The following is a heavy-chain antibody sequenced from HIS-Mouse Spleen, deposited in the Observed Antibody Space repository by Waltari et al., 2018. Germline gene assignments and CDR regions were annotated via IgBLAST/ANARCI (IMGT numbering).Heavy chain of an antibody. J-gene: IGHJ4*02. CDR2: IYYSGST. Sequence: QVQLQESGPGLVKPSETLSLTCTVSGGSISSYYWSWIRQPPGKGLEWIGYIYYSGSTNYNPSLKSRVTISVDTSKNQFSLKLSSVTAAYTAVYYCARGGLLAATYYFDYWGQGTLVTVSS. V-gene: IGHV4-59*08. CDR3: ARGGLLAATYYFDY. CDR1: GGSISSYY. D-gene: IGHD2-15*01.